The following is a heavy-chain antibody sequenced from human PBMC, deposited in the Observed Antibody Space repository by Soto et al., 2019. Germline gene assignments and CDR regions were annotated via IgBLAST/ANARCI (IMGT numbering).Heavy chain of an antibody. CDR1: GGSISSYY. J-gene: IGHJ6*02. D-gene: IGHD3-3*01. V-gene: IGHV4-59*01. CDR3: ASDHSPFTTFTRRVYYYGMDV. CDR2: IYYSGST. Sequence: NPSETLSLTCTVSGGSISSYYWSWIRQHPGKGLEWIGHIYYSGSTHYNPSLKSRVTISVDTSKTQFSLKLSSVTAADTAVYYCASDHSPFTTFTRRVYYYGMDVWGQGTTVTVSS.